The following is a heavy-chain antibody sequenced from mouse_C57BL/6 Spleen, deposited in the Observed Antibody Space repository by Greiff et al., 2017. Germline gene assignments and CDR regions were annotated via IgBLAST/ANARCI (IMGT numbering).Heavy chain of an antibody. J-gene: IGHJ3*01. V-gene: IGHV1-82*01. CDR3: ARYYYGSRDWFAY. D-gene: IGHD1-1*01. Sequence: QVPLQQSGPELVKPGASVKISCKASGYAFSSSWMHWVKQRPGKGLEWIGRLYPADGDTNYNRKFKGKATLTADKSSSTAYMQLSSLTSEDSAVYFCARYYYGSRDWFAYWGQGTLVTVSA. CDR2: LYPADGDT. CDR1: GYAFSSSW.